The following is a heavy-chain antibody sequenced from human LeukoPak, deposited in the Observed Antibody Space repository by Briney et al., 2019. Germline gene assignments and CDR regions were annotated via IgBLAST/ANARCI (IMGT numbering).Heavy chain of an antibody. CDR3: ARSLRNAFDI. CDR2: ISYDGSYK. D-gene: IGHD3-3*01. Sequence: PGGSLRLSCTASGFTFSSYGMHWVRQAPGKGLEWVAVISYDGSYKYYADSVKGRFTFSRDNANNSVHLQMNSLRAEDTAVYYCARSLRNAFDIWGQGTMVTVSS. V-gene: IGHV3-30*12. CDR1: GFTFSSYG. J-gene: IGHJ3*02.